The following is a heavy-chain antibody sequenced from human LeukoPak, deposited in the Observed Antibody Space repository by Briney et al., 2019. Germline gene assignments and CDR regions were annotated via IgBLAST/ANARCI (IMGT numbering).Heavy chain of an antibody. J-gene: IGHJ4*02. CDR3: AKDSQVVVPAAMSY. CDR2: IRYDGSNK. V-gene: IGHV3-30*02. Sequence: GGSLRLSCAASGFTFSSYGMHWVRQAPGKGLEWVAFIRYDGSNKYYADSVKGRFTISRDNSKNTLYLQMNSLRAEDTAVYYCAKDSQVVVPAAMSYWGQGTLVTVSS. CDR1: GFTFSSYG. D-gene: IGHD2-2*01.